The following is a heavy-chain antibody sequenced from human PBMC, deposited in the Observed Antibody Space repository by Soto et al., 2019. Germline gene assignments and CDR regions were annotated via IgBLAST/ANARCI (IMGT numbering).Heavy chain of an antibody. CDR2: IWNDGTNK. Sequence: QEQLEESGGGVVQPGRSLGLSCAASGFTFSSYAMHWVRQAPGRGLEWVAVIWNDGTNKYYADTVKDRFTISRDNFRNTLYLQMSSLRDEDTAVYLCARHLFSTWKTRTVMGMDVWGQGTTVTVSS. CDR1: GFTFSSYA. J-gene: IGHJ6*02. CDR3: ARHLFSTWKTRTVMGMDV. V-gene: IGHV3-33*01. D-gene: IGHD6-13*01.